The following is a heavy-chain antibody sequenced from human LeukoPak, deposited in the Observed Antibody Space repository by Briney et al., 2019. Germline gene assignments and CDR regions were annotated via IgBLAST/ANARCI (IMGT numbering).Heavy chain of an antibody. Sequence: ASVKVSCKASGYTFTNYLLHWVRQAPGQGVEWVGRITPSVDTTNYAQKFRDRVTMTRDTSTSTVYMELSSLRSEDTAVYHCVREESGGYFDYWGQGTLVTVSS. V-gene: IGHV1-46*01. D-gene: IGHD2-8*02. CDR2: ITPSVDTT. CDR3: VREESGGYFDY. CDR1: GYTFTNYL. J-gene: IGHJ4*02.